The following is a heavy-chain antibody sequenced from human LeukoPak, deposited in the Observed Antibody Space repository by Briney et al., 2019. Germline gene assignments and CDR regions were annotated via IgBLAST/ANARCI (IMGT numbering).Heavy chain of an antibody. CDR3: ARSLWPEDY. CDR1: GSAYSSYW. V-gene: IGHV3-7*01. D-gene: IGHD2-21*01. Sequence: QSGGSLRLSCEASGSAYSSYWASWVRQAPGKGLEWVANINQDGNSQNYVGSVRGRFTISKDNAKNSVYLQMNSLRAEDTAVYYCARSLWPEDYWGQGILVTVSS. J-gene: IGHJ4*02. CDR2: INQDGNSQ.